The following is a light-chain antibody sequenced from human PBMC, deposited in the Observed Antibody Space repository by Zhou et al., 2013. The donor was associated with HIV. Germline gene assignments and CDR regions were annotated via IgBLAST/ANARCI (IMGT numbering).Light chain of an antibody. J-gene: IGKJ5*01. Sequence: IQLTQSPSSLSASIGDRVTITCRASQDIVTYLAWCQQIPGKAPRVLIYDASTLQTGVSSRFSGSGSGAEFTLSISGLQREDFAIYYCQQLNSFPLTFGQGTRLEIK. CDR3: QQLNSFPLT. V-gene: IGKV1-9*01. CDR1: QDIVTY. CDR2: DAS.